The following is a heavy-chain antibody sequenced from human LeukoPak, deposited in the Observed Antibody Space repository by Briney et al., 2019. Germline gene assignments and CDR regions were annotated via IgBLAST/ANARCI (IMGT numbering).Heavy chain of an antibody. V-gene: IGHV3-48*03. CDR2: ISGSGTTI. CDR1: GFTFSNYE. CDR3: ARDDRGDTIDY. Sequence: PGGSLRLSCAASGFTFSNYEMNWVRQAPGKGLGWISYISGSGTTIYYADSVKGRFTISRDNAKNSLYLQMNSLRAEDTAVYYCARDDRGDTIDYWGQGTLVTVSS. D-gene: IGHD3-10*01. J-gene: IGHJ4*02.